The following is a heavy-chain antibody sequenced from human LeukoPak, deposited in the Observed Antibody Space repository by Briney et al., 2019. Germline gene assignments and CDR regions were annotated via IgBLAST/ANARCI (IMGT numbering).Heavy chain of an antibody. CDR1: GYTFTSYA. CDR2: INAGNGNT. J-gene: IGHJ4*02. Sequence: ASVKVSCKASGYTFTSYAMHWVRQAPGQRLEWMGWINAGNGNTKYSQKFQGRVTITRDTSVSTAYMELSSLRSEDTAVYYCARDRRDSSLFDYWGQGTLVTVSS. D-gene: IGHD6-13*01. CDR3: ARDRRDSSLFDY. V-gene: IGHV1-3*01.